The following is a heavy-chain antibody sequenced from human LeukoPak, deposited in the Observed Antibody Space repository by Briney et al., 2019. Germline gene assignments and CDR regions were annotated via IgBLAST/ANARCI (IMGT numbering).Heavy chain of an antibody. D-gene: IGHD6-13*01. CDR1: GFTFSSYS. CDR3: ARDPSYSSSWLDY. CDR2: ISSSSSTI. J-gene: IGHJ4*02. V-gene: IGHV3-48*04. Sequence: GGSLRLSCAASGFTFSSYSMNWVRQAPGKGLEWVSYISSSSSTIYYADSVKGRFTISRDNAKNSLYLQMNSLRAEDTAVYYCARDPSYSSSWLDYRGQGTLVTVSS.